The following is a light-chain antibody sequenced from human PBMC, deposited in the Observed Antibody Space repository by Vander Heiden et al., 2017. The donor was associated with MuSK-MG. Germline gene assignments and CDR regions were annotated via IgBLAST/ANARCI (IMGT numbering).Light chain of an antibody. Sequence: DIVMTQTPLSLSVTPGQPASISCDSSQSLLQSDGKTYLYWYLQKPGQPPQLLIHDVFNRLSGVPDRFSGSGSGTDFTLRISRVEAEDVGVYYCRQCLQVPYTFGQGTKLEI. CDR1: QSLLQSDGKTY. CDR3: RQCLQVPYT. CDR2: DVF. V-gene: IGKV2D-29*01. J-gene: IGKJ2*01.